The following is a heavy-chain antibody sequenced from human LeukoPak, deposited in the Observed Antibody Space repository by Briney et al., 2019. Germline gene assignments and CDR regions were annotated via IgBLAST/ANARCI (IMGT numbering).Heavy chain of an antibody. CDR1: GFSISTSGVG. CDR3: PHRFFSYYYDSSGLGLAFQH. CDR2: IYWDDDK. D-gene: IGHD3-22*01. Sequence: SGPTLVNPTQTLTLTCTFSGFSISTSGVGVGWIRQPPGKALEWLPLIYWDDDKRYSPSLKSRLTINKDTSKNQVVLTMINMDPVDAAIYYCPHRFFSYYYDSSGLGLAFQHGRQGTLVTVSS. J-gene: IGHJ1*01. V-gene: IGHV2-5*02.